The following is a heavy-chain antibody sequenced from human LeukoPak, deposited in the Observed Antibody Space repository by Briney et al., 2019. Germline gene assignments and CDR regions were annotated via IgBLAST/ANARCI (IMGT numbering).Heavy chain of an antibody. CDR2: INPNSGGT. CDR3: ARVGGANTASFDP. V-gene: IGHV1-2*02. CDR1: GYTFTGYY. Sequence: ASVKVSCKASGYTFTGYYMHWVRQAPGQGLEWMGWINPNSGGTNYAQKFQGRVTITADKSTSTAYMELSSLRSEDTAVYYCARVGGANTASFDPWGQGTLVTVSS. D-gene: IGHD3-16*01. J-gene: IGHJ5*02.